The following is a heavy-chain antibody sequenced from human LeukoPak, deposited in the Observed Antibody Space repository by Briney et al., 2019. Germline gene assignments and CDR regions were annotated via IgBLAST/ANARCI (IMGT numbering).Heavy chain of an antibody. CDR1: GFTFTKCA. D-gene: IGHD3-3*01. CDR3: AKDGGGSLEWLPPMDV. V-gene: IGHV3-23*01. CDR2: ITGSGGST. Sequence: GGSLRLSCVASGFTFTKCAMSWIRQAPGKGLEWVSSITGSGGSTYYGDSVKGRFTISRDNSKNTLYLQMNSLRAEDTAVYYCAKDGGGSLEWLPPMDVWGQGTTVTVSS. J-gene: IGHJ6*02.